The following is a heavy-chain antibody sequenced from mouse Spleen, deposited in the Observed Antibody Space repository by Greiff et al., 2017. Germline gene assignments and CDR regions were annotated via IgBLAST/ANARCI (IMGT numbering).Heavy chain of an antibody. CDR3: ARNYGSSYDY. Sequence: QVQLQQPGAELVKPGASVKLSCKASGYTFTSYWMQWVKQRPGQGLEWIGEIDPSDSYTNYNQKFKGKATLTVDTSSSTAYMQLSSLTSEDSAVYYCARNYGSSYDYWGQGTTLTVSS. CDR2: IDPSDSYT. V-gene: IGHV1-50*01. J-gene: IGHJ2*01. CDR1: GYTFTSYW. D-gene: IGHD1-1*01.